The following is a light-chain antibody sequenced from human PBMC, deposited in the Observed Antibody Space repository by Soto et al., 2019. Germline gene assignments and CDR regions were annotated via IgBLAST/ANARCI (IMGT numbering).Light chain of an antibody. CDR3: SSYAGSSNV. CDR2: EVN. V-gene: IGLV2-8*01. Sequence: QSALTQPPSASGSPGQSVAISCTGTSSDVGGYNYVSWYQQHPGKPPKLMIYEVNQRPSGVPVRFSGSKSCNTASLTVSGLQAEDESDYYCSSYAGSSNVFGAGTKLTVL. J-gene: IGLJ1*01. CDR1: SSDVGGYNY.